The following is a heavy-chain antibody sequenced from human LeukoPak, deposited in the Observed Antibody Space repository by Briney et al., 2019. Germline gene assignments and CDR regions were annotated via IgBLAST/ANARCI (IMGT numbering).Heavy chain of an antibody. V-gene: IGHV1-24*01. CDR2: FDPEDGET. J-gene: IGHJ4*02. D-gene: IGHD6-19*01. CDR3: ATGGGWYYFDY. CDR1: GYTLTELS. Sequence: ASVKVSCKVSGYTLTELSMHWARQAPGKGLEWMGGFDPEDGETIYAQKFQGRAAMTEDTSTDTAYMELSSLRSEDTAVYYCATGGGWYYFDYWGQGTLVTVSS.